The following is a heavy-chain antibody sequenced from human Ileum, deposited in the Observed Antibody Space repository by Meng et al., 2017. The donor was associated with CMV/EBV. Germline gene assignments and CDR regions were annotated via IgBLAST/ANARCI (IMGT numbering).Heavy chain of an antibody. D-gene: IGHD1-7*01. CDR2: ISAYNGNT. V-gene: IGHV1-18*01. Sequence: ASVKVSCKASGYTFTSYGIRWVRQAPGQGLEWMGWISAYNGNTNYAQKLQGRVTMTTDTSTSTAYMELRSLRSDDTAVYYCARDLTGSTRGGRFDSWGQGTLVTVSS. J-gene: IGHJ5*01. CDR3: ARDLTGSTRGGRFDS. CDR1: GYTFTSYG.